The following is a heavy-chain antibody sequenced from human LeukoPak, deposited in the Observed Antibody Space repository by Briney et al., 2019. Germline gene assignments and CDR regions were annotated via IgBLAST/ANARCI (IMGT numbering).Heavy chain of an antibody. D-gene: IGHD5-24*01. J-gene: IGHJ3*02. V-gene: IGHV4-39*07. CDR3: ARKGARSRLGGYKYDAFDI. CDR1: GDSISSSRYY. CDR2: VNHSGST. Sequence: PSETLSLTYTVSGDSISSSRYYWGWIRQPPGKGLEWIGEVNHSGSTNYNPSLKSRVTISVDTSKNQFSLKLSSVTAADTAVYYCARKGARSRLGGYKYDAFDIWGQGTMVTVSS.